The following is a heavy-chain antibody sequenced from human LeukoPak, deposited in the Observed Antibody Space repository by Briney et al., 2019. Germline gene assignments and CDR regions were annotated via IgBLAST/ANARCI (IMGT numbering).Heavy chain of an antibody. D-gene: IGHD3-16*01. V-gene: IGHV3-66*01. CDR1: GFTVSSNY. CDR3: ARADYGDYFDY. CDR2: IYSGGST. J-gene: IGHJ4*02. Sequence: GGSLRLSCAASGFTVSSNYMSWVRQAPGKGLEWVSVIYSGGSTYYADSVKGRFTISRDNCKNTLYLQMNSLRAEDTAVYYCARADYGDYFDYWGQGALVTVSS.